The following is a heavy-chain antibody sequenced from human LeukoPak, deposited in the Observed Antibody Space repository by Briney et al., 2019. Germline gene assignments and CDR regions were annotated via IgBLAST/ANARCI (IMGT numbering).Heavy chain of an antibody. V-gene: IGHV3-30*18. CDR2: ISYDGSDK. D-gene: IGHD3-22*01. CDR3: AKDGLSGSAQRYYFDY. CDR1: GFTFSRYG. J-gene: IGHJ4*02. Sequence: GGSLRLSCAASGFTFSRYGMHWVRQAPGKGLEGVATISYDGSDKLYGDSVKGRFTISRDNSQNSLYLQMNSLRAEDTAVYYCAKDGLSGSAQRYYFDYWGQGTLVTVSS.